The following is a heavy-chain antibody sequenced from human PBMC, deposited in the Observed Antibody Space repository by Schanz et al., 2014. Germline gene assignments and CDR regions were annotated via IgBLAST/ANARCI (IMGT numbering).Heavy chain of an antibody. CDR1: GFSFSNYW. CDR2: IKQDGSEK. CDR3: ARGVRIDY. J-gene: IGHJ4*02. Sequence: EVQLVESGGGMVQPGGSLRLSCAASGFSFSNYWMSWVRQAPGKGLEWVANIKQDGSEKYYVDSVKGRFTISRDNAKNSLYLQMNSLTAEDTAVYYCARGVRIDYWGQGTLVTVSS. V-gene: IGHV3-7*02. D-gene: IGHD3-3*01.